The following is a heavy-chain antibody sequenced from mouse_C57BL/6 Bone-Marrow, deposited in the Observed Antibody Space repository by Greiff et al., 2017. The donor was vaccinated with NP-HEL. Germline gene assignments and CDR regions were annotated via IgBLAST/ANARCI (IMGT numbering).Heavy chain of an antibody. Sequence: EVQVVESGGDLVKPGGSLKLSCAASGFTFSSYGMSLVRQTPDKRLEWVATISSGGSYTYYPDSVKGRFTISRDNAKNTLYLQMSSLKSEDTAMYYCARILWSMDYWGKGTSVTVSS. J-gene: IGHJ4*01. CDR2: ISSGGSYT. CDR3: ARILWSMDY. V-gene: IGHV5-6*01. D-gene: IGHD1-1*02. CDR1: GFTFSSYG.